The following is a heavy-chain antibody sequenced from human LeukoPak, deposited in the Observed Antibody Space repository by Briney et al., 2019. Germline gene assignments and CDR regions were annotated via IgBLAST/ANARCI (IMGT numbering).Heavy chain of an antibody. D-gene: IGHD2-8*01. V-gene: IGHV4-34*01. J-gene: IGHJ4*02. CDR2: INHSGST. CDR3: ARTVLMVYAVPQRYYFDY. CDR1: GGSFSGYY. Sequence: SETLSLTCAVYGGSFSGYYWSWIRQPPGKGLEWIGEINHSGSTNYNPSLKSRVTISVDTSKNQFSLKLSSVTAADTAVYYCARTVLMVYAVPQRYYFDYWGQGTLVTVSS.